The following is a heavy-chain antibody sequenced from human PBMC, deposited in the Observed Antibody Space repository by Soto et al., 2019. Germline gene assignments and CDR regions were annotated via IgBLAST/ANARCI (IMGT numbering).Heavy chain of an antibody. Sequence: QVQLVQSGAEVKKPGASVKVSCKASGYTFTNYGINWVRQAPGQGLEWMGWISAYNGNTNYAQKLQRRDTMSTDTCTTAASTELTSLRSEDTTVYLCARELRAWTRWGGWLDPWGQETLVIVSS. D-gene: IGHD1-26*01. CDR3: ARELRAWTRWGGWLDP. J-gene: IGHJ5*02. CDR2: ISAYNGNT. V-gene: IGHV1-18*01. CDR1: GYTFTNYG.